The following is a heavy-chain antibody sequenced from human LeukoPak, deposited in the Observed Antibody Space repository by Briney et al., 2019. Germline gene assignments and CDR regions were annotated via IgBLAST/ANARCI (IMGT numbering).Heavy chain of an antibody. CDR3: AKGGRQLVREGYYFDY. D-gene: IGHD6-13*01. CDR1: GFTFDDYA. J-gene: IGHJ4*02. CDR2: ISWNSGSI. V-gene: IGHV3-9*01. Sequence: GGSLRLSCAASGFTFDDYAMHWVRQAPGKGLEWVSGISWNSGSIGYADSMKGRFTISRDNAKNSLYLQMNSLRAEDTALYYCAKGGRQLVREGYYFDYWGQGTLVTVSS.